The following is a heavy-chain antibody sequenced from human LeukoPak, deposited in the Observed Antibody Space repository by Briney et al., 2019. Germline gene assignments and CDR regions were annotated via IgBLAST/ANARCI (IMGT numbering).Heavy chain of an antibody. CDR1: GFTFSSFA. J-gene: IGHJ4*02. V-gene: IGHV3-30*04. Sequence: GGSLRLSCAASGFTFSSFAMQWVRQAPGKGLEWVAVISSDGSNNYYADSVKGRFTFSRDNSKNTVYLQMNSLSAEDTAVYYCARGRPATTMTPGAYWGQGTPVTVSS. D-gene: IGHD4-17*01. CDR2: ISSDGSNN. CDR3: ARGRPATTMTPGAY.